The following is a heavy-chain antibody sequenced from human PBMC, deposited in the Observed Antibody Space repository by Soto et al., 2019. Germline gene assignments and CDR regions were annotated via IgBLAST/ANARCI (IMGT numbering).Heavy chain of an antibody. Sequence: GGSLRLSCAASGFTFSSYAMSWVRQAPGKGLEWVSAISGSGGSTYYADSVKGRFTISRDNSKNTLYLQMNSLRAEDTAVYYCAKDSPPYIVATPEAFDIWGQGTMVTVSS. CDR2: ISGSGGST. V-gene: IGHV3-23*01. CDR3: AKDSPPYIVATPEAFDI. J-gene: IGHJ3*02. D-gene: IGHD5-12*01. CDR1: GFTFSSYA.